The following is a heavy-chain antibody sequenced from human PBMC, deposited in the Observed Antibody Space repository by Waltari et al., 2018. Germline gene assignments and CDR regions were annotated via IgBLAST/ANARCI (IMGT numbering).Heavy chain of an antibody. J-gene: IGHJ6*02. CDR2: IDSDGTSK. CDR3: AKVAPRTYRSPVPGRDYYYGMDV. V-gene: IGHV3-74*01. D-gene: IGHD6-13*01. CDR1: GFTFSRCW. Sequence: EVRLVESGGGLVQPGESLRLSCAASGFTFSRCWLHWVRPAPGKGLVWVARIDSDGTSKRYADSVKGRFTIARDNAKNTLYLQMKRLRVEDTAVYYCAKVAPRTYRSPVPGRDYYYGMDVWGQGTTVTVFS.